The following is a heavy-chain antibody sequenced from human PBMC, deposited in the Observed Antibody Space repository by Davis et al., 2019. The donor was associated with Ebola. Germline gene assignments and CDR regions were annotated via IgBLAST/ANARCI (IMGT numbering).Heavy chain of an antibody. J-gene: IGHJ4*02. D-gene: IGHD5-12*01. Sequence: HSQTLSLTCTISGDSVPIHSAGWNWIRQSPSRGLEWLGRTYYNSKWFHDYAPSVKTRITINAHTSKNLFSLQLSSVTPDDTAVYYCASGWLRTYFDYWGQGALVTVSS. CDR2: TYYNSKWFH. CDR1: GDSVPIHSAG. V-gene: IGHV6-1*01. CDR3: ASGWLRTYFDY.